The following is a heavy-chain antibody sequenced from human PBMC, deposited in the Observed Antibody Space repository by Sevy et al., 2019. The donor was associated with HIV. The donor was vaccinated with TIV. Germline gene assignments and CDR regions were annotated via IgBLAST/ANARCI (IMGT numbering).Heavy chain of an antibody. D-gene: IGHD3-22*01. CDR3: AKEVGDSSGYYYVVYYYYGMDV. CDR1: GFTFSSYG. J-gene: IGHJ6*02. V-gene: IGHV3-30*02. CDR2: IRYDGSNK. Sequence: GGSLRLSCAASGFTFSSYGMHWVRQAPGKGLEWVAFIRYDGSNKYYADSVKGRFTISRDNSKNTLYLQMNSLRAEDTAMYYCAKEVGDSSGYYYVVYYYYGMDVWGQGTTVTVSS.